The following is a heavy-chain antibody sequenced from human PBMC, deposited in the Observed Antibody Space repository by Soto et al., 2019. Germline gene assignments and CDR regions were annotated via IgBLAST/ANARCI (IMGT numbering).Heavy chain of an antibody. CDR1: GFIFTDYA. Sequence: GGSLRLSCAASGFIFTDYAMNCVRQAPGKGLEWVSVIGGRGNSAYYADSFQDRFTISRDNINNTLALQMRRLTAADTAIYYCVREGRGSFDFWGRGTMVSV. D-gene: IGHD5-12*01. CDR3: VREGRGSFDF. V-gene: IGHV3-23*01. CDR2: IGGRGNSA. J-gene: IGHJ3*01.